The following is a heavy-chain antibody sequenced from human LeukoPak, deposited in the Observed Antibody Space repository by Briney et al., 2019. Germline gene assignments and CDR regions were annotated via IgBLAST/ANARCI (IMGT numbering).Heavy chain of an antibody. V-gene: IGHV1-18*01. J-gene: IGHJ4*02. CDR1: GYTLTELS. CDR3: ARDSSDFDY. Sequence: ASVKVSCKVSGYTLTELSMHWVRQAPGQGLEWMGWISAYNGNTNYAQKLQGRVTMTTDTSTSTAYMELRSLRSDDTAVYYCARDSSDFDYWGQGTLVTVSS. CDR2: ISAYNGNT.